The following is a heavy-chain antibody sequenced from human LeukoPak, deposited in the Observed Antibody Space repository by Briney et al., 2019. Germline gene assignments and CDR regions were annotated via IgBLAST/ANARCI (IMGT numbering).Heavy chain of an antibody. D-gene: IGHD3-10*01. Sequence: GGSLRLSCTASGFTFDDYAMHWVRQAPGQGLELVSLISWDGGSTYYADSVKGRFTISRDNSKNSLYLQMNSLRADDTALYYCAKDGGKTYYYGSGSPPAYYYFMDVWGKGTTVTLSS. CDR1: GFTFDDYA. CDR2: ISWDGGST. V-gene: IGHV3-43D*04. CDR3: AKDGGKTYYYGSGSPPAYYYFMDV. J-gene: IGHJ6*03.